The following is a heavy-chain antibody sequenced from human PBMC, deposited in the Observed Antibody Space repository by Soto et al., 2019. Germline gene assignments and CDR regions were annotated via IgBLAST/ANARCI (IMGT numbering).Heavy chain of an antibody. V-gene: IGHV4-39*01. CDR1: GGSISRSSYY. CDR3: ARHQRSGTYCDGNYY. CDR2: IYYSGST. D-gene: IGHD1-26*01. Sequence: PSETLSLTCTVSGGSISRSSYYWGWIRQPPGKGLEWIGSIYYSGSTYYNPSLKSRVTISVDTSKNQFSLKLSSVTAADTGVYYFARHQRSGTYCDGNYYWGQGAPVTGSS. J-gene: IGHJ4*02.